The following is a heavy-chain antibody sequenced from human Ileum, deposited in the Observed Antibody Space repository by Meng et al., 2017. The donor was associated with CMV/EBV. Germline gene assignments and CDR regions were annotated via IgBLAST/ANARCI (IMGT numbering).Heavy chain of an antibody. D-gene: IGHD6-6*01. CDR1: GYTFSSYS. V-gene: IGHV1-18*04. CDR2: ISAYNGDI. Sequence: QVYLVQAGAEVKNIGASVKVSCKASGYTFSSYSFSWVRQAPGQGLEWMGWISAYNGDIKYAQKFRDRVTMTTDTSTSTAYMDLRGLRSDDTAVYYCARDHASSSQLLDYWGQGTLVTVSS. J-gene: IGHJ4*02. CDR3: ARDHASSSQLLDY.